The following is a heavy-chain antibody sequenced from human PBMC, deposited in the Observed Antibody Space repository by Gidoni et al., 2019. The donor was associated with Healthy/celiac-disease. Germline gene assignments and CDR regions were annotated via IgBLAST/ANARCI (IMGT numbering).Heavy chain of an antibody. V-gene: IGHV3-74*01. CDR3: AGTRNDAFDI. CDR1: GFTFSRYW. Sequence: EVQLVESGGGLVQPGGSLRLACAASGFTFSRYWMHWGRQAPGKGLVWVSRINSDGSSTSYADSVKGRFTISRDNAKNTLYLQMNSLRAEDTAVYYCAGTRNDAFDIWGQGTMVTVSS. J-gene: IGHJ3*02. CDR2: INSDGSST. D-gene: IGHD1-7*01.